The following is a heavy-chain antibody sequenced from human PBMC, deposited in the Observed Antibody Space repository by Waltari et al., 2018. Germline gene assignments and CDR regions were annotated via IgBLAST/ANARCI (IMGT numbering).Heavy chain of an antibody. D-gene: IGHD6-19*01. V-gene: IGHV3-30*18. J-gene: IGHJ4*02. CDR1: GFTFSSYG. Sequence: QVQLVESGGGVVQPGRSLRLSCAASGFTFSSYGMHWVRQAPGKGLEWVAVIWYDGSNKYYADSVKGRLTISRENSKNTLYLQMNSLRAEDTAMYYCAKDPYSSGWLDYWGQGTLVTVSS. CDR2: IWYDGSNK. CDR3: AKDPYSSGWLDY.